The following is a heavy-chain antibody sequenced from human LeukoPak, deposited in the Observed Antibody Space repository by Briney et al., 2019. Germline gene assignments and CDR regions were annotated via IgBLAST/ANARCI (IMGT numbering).Heavy chain of an antibody. CDR2: IYHSGTT. D-gene: IGHD6-13*01. CDR3: ARGYSSSWYFNWFDP. CDR1: GYSISSGYF. Sequence: SETLSLTCTVSGYSISSGYFWGWIRRPPGKGLEWIGSIYHSGTTYYNPSLKSRVTISVDTSKNQFSLKLTSVTAADTAVYYCARGYSSSWYFNWFDPWGQGTLVTVSS. V-gene: IGHV4-38-2*02. J-gene: IGHJ5*02.